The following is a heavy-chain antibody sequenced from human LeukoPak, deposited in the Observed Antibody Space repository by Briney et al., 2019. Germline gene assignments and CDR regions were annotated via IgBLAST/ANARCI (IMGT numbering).Heavy chain of an antibody. D-gene: IGHD3-3*01. CDR3: ARGFTIFGIYYFDY. V-gene: IGHV1-8*01. Sequence: ASVKVSCKASGYTFTSYDINWVRQATGQGLEWMGWMNPNSGNTGYAQKFQGRVTMTRNTSISTAYMELSSLRSEDTAVYYCARGFTIFGIYYFDYWGQGTLVTVSS. CDR1: GYTFTSYD. J-gene: IGHJ4*02. CDR2: MNPNSGNT.